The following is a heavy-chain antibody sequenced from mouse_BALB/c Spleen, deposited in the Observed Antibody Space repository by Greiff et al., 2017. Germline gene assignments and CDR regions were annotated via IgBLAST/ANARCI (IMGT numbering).Heavy chain of an antibody. CDR1: GDSITSGY. CDR3: ATYGNYVPCFAY. CDR2: ISYSGST. Sequence: EVQGVESGPSLVKPSQTLSLTCSVTGDSITSGYWNWIRKFPGNKLEYMGYISYSGSTYYNPSLKSRISITRDTSKNQYYLQLNSVTTEDTATYYCATYGNYVPCFAYWGQGTLVTVSA. V-gene: IGHV3-8*02. D-gene: IGHD2-1*01. J-gene: IGHJ3*01.